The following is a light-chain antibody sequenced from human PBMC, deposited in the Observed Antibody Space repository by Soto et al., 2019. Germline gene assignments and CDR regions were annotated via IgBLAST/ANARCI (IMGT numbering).Light chain of an antibody. J-gene: IGKJ4*01. Sequence: EIVMTHSPATLSVSPWEIATLSCGASQSVSSNLAWYQQKPGQAPRLLIFDASNRATGIPARFSGSGSGTDFTLTISSLEPEDFAVYYCQQRSNCTLTFGGGTKVDIK. CDR3: QQRSNCTLT. CDR2: DAS. CDR1: QSVSSN. V-gene: IGKV3-11*01.